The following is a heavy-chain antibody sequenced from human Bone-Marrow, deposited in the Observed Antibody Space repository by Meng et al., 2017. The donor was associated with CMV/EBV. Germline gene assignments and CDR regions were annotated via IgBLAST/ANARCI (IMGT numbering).Heavy chain of an antibody. J-gene: IGHJ4*02. D-gene: IGHD6-13*01. CDR1: GGSIIIYY. V-gene: IGHV4-4*07. CDR3: ARDPPVPTAGGFDY. CDR2: IYTSGST. Sequence: QVHLQESGLGLVNPSETRSLTCTFSGGSIIIYYWSWIRQPAGKGLEWIGRIYTSGSTNYNPSLKSRVTISVDTSKNQFSLELSSVTAADTAVYYCARDPPVPTAGGFDYWGQGTLVTVSS.